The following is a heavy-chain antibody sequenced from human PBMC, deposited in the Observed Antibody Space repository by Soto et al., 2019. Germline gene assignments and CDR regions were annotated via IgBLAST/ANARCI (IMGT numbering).Heavy chain of an antibody. Sequence: EVQLLESGGGLIHPGGSLRLSCVASGFRFSDHSMNWVRQAPGKGLEWVSYITSSGDSIYYADSVKGRFTVSRDNAKKSLFLQMTSLRDEDTAVYYCARLPKGSRVTSWGQGTLVTVSS. V-gene: IGHV3-48*02. CDR3: ARLPKGSRVTS. CDR2: ITSSGDSI. CDR1: GFRFSDHS. J-gene: IGHJ4*02. D-gene: IGHD4-17*01.